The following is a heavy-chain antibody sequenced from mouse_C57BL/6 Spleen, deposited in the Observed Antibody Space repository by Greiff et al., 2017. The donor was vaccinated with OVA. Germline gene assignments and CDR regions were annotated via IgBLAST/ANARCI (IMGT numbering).Heavy chain of an antibody. CDR3: TRDSYYYGSRDAMDY. CDR2: IDPETGGT. CDR1: GYTFTDYE. D-gene: IGHD1-1*01. J-gene: IGHJ4*01. Sequence: QVQLKESGAELVRPGASVTLSCKASGYTFTDYEMHWVKQTPVHGLEWIGAIDPETGGTAYNQKFKGKAILTADKSSSTAYMELRSLTSEDSAVYYCTRDSYYYGSRDAMDYWGQGTSVTVSS. V-gene: IGHV1-15*01.